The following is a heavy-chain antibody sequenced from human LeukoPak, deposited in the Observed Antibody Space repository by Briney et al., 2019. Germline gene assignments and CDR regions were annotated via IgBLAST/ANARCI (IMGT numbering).Heavy chain of an antibody. J-gene: IGHJ4*02. D-gene: IGHD4-17*01. CDR2: ISGSGGST. V-gene: IGHV3-23*01. CDR3: AHTFSRLYGDYEDY. CDR1: GFTFSSYA. Sequence: PGGSLRLSCAASGFTFSSYAMNWVRQAPGKGLEWVSAISGSGGSTYYADSVKGRFTISRDNSKNTLYLQMNSLRAEDTAVYYCAHTFSRLYGDYEDYWGQGTLVTVSS.